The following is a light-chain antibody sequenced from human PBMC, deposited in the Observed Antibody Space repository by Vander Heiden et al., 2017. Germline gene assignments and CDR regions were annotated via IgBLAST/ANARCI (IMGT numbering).Light chain of an antibody. CDR1: QSVGSY. CDR2: GAF. Sequence: EIVLTQSPSTLSLSPGERATLSCRASQSVGSYLGWYQHKPGQAPRLLIYGAFSRVTGIPARFSGSGYGTDFTLTISSLEPEDFAVYYCQQSTNWPRTFGQGTKLEIK. CDR3: QQSTNWPRT. J-gene: IGKJ2*01. V-gene: IGKV3-11*01.